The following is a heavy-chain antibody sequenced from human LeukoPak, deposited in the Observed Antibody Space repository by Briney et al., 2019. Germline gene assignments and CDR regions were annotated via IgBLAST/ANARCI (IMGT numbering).Heavy chain of an antibody. CDR2: ISYDGSNK. D-gene: IGHD3-22*01. V-gene: IGHV3-30*04. CDR1: GFTFSSNV. Sequence: PGGSLRLSCAASGFTFSSNVMHWVRQAPGKGLEWVAIISYDGSNKYHADSVKGRFTISRDNSKNTLYLQMNSLRAEDTAVYYCANSYYDTSGYRLFDYWGQGTLVTVSS. CDR3: ANSYYDTSGYRLFDY. J-gene: IGHJ4*02.